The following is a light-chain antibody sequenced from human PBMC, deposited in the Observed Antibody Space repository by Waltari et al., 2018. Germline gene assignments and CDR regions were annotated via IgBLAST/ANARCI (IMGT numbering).Light chain of an antibody. J-gene: IGKJ1*01. CDR1: QDIGNS. Sequence: DIQMTQSPSSLSAYVGHRVTITCRASQDIGNSLAWYQQKPGKAPKLLLYAASSLESGVPSRFSGSGSGTAYTLTMSSLQPEDFATYYCQQYYDTPRTFGQGTRVEIK. CDR3: QQYYDTPRT. V-gene: IGKV1-NL1*01. CDR2: AAS.